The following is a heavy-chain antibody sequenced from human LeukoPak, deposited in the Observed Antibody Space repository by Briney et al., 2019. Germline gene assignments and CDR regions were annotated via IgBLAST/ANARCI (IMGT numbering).Heavy chain of an antibody. CDR2: INPSSGGT. CDR1: RYTFTGYY. J-gene: IGHJ6*02. Sequence: ASVKVSCKASRYTFTGYYVHWVRQAPGQGLEWMGWINPSSGGTNYAQSFQGRVTMTRDTSISTAYMELARLRSDDTAVYYCASKIAAAGNADDYYGMDVWGQGTTVTVSS. CDR3: ASKIAAAGNADDYYGMDV. V-gene: IGHV1-2*02. D-gene: IGHD6-13*01.